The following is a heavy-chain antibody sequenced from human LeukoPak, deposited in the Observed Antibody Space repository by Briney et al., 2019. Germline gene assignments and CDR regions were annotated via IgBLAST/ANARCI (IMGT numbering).Heavy chain of an antibody. CDR2: IYYRGST. D-gene: IGHD3-22*01. Sequence: SETLSLTCTVSGGSISSHYWSWIRHPPGKGREWIGYIYYRGSTNYNPSLKSRVTISVDTSKNQFSLKLSSVTAADTAVYYCARERTYYYDSSGFDPGGQGTLVTVSS. V-gene: IGHV4-59*11. CDR1: GGSISSHY. CDR3: ARERTYYYDSSGFDP. J-gene: IGHJ5*02.